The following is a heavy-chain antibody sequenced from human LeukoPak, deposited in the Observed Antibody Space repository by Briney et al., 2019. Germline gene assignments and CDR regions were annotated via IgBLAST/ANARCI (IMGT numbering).Heavy chain of an antibody. J-gene: IGHJ4*02. CDR2: IYYSGST. D-gene: IGHD4-23*01. CDR1: GGSISSSSYY. V-gene: IGHV4-39*01. CDR3: ARHGGNGPYYFDY. Sequence: SETLSLTCTVSGGSISSSSYYWGWIRQPPGKGLEWIGSIYYSGSTYYNPSLKSRVTISVDTSKNQFSLKLSSVTAADTAVYYCARHGGNGPYYFDYWGQGTLVTVSS.